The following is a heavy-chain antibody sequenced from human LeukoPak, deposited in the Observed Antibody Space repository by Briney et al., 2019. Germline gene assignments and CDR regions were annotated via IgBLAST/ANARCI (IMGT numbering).Heavy chain of an antibody. D-gene: IGHD2-2*01. CDR3: GILQIVPVAMPFDY. Sequence: GGSLRLFCAASGFIFSNYAMHWVRQAPGKGLEWVAVISYDGSNKYYADSVKGRFTISRDNSKNTLYLQMNSLRAEDTAVYYCGILQIVPVAMPFDYWGQGTLVTVSS. J-gene: IGHJ4*02. CDR1: GFIFSNYA. V-gene: IGHV3-30*04. CDR2: ISYDGSNK.